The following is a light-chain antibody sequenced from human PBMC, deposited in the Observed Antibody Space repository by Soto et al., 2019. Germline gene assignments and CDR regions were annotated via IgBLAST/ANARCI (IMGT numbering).Light chain of an antibody. V-gene: IGKV3-20*01. CDR2: GAS. CDR1: QSVTSSY. Sequence: EIVLTQSPGTLSLSPGERATLSCRASQSVTSSYLMWYQQKPGQAPRLLIYGASSRATGIPDRFSGSGSGTDFPLTISRLEPEDSAVYYCQQYGSLPWTFGQGTKVEI. CDR3: QQYGSLPWT. J-gene: IGKJ1*01.